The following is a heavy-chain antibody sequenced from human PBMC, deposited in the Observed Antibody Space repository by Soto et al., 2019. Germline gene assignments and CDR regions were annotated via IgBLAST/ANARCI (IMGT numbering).Heavy chain of an antibody. CDR2: IYYSGST. D-gene: IGHD3-9*01. CDR3: ARAVGLRYFDWTYYYYGMDV. V-gene: IGHV4-39*01. J-gene: IGHJ6*02. Sequence: SETLSLTCTVSGGSISSSSYYWGWIRQPPGKGLEWIGSIYYSGSTYYNPSLKSRVTISVDTSKNQFSLKLSSVTAADTAVYYCARAVGLRYFDWTYYYYGMDVWGQGTTVTVSS. CDR1: GGSISSSSYY.